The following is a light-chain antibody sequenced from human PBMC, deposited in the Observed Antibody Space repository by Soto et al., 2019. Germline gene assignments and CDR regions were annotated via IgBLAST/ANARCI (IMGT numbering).Light chain of an antibody. CDR2: KAS. J-gene: IGKJ1*01. CDR1: QSISSW. V-gene: IGKV1-5*03. Sequence: DIQMTQSPSTLSASVGDRVTITFRASQSISSWLAWYQQKPGKAPKLLIYKASSLESGVPSRFSGSGTGTEFTLTISSLQPDDFATYYCQLYNSFPTFGQGTKVEIK. CDR3: QLYNSFPT.